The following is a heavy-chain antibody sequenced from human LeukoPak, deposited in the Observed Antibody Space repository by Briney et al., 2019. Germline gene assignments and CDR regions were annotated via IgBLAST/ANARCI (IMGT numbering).Heavy chain of an antibody. D-gene: IGHD2-2*01. V-gene: IGHV4-34*01. J-gene: IGHJ6*03. CDR1: GGSFSGYY. Sequence: SETLSLTCAVYGGSFSGYYWSWIRQPPGKGLEWIGEINHSGSTNYNPSLKSRVTISVDTSKNQFSLKLSSVTAADTAVYYCAISSTSYYYYYMDVWGKGTTVTVSS. CDR3: AISSTSYYYYYMDV. CDR2: INHSGST.